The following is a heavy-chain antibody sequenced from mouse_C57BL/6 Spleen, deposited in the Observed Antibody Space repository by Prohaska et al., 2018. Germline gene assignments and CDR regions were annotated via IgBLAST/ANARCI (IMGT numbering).Heavy chain of an antibody. CDR3: ARGYGVPTDFDY. Sequence: QVQLQQPGAELVKPGASVKLSRKASGYTFTSYWMQWVKQRPGPGLEWIGEIDPSDSDPKYNQNFKGKATLTVDTSSSTAYRQLSSLTSEDSAVYYCARGYGVPTDFDYWGQGTTLTVSS. D-gene: IGHD5-1*01. CDR1: GYTFTSYW. CDR2: IDPSDSDP. J-gene: IGHJ2*01. V-gene: IGHV1-50*01.